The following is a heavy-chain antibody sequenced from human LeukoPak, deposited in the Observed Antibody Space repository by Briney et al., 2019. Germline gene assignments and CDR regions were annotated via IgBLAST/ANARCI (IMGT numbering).Heavy chain of an antibody. J-gene: IGHJ6*02. V-gene: IGHV5-10-1*01. CDR2: IDPSDSYT. CDR1: GYSFTSYW. Sequence: GESLKISCQGSGYSFTSYWISWVRQMPGKGLEWMGRIDPSDSYTNYSPSFQGHVTISADKSISTAYLQWSSLKASDTAMYYCARQGYSYGYSSEFGMDVWGQGTTVTVSS. D-gene: IGHD5-18*01. CDR3: ARQGYSYGYSSEFGMDV.